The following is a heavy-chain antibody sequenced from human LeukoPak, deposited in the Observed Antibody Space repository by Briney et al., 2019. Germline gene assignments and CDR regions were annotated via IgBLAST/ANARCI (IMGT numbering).Heavy chain of an antibody. J-gene: IGHJ4*02. V-gene: IGHV3-48*01. CDR2: ISSSSSTI. Sequence: GGSLRLSCAASGFTFSSYSMNWVRQSPGKGLEWVSYISSSSSTIYYADSVKGRFTISRDNAKNSLYLQMNSLRAEDTAVYYCARVGYTVPDYWGQGTLVTVSS. CDR3: ARVGYTVPDY. CDR1: GFTFSSYS. D-gene: IGHD4-11*01.